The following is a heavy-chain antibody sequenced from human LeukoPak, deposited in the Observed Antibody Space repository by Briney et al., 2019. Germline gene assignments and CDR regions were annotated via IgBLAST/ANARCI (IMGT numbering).Heavy chain of an antibody. Sequence: GRSLRLSCAASGFTFSSYGMHWVRQAPGKGLELVAVIWYDGSNKYYADSVKGRFTISRDNSKNTLYLLMNSLRAEDTAVYYCARGRVTSMYNWFDPWGQGTLVTVSS. V-gene: IGHV3-33*01. J-gene: IGHJ5*02. D-gene: IGHD4-11*01. CDR2: IWYDGSNK. CDR3: ARGRVTSMYNWFDP. CDR1: GFTFSSYG.